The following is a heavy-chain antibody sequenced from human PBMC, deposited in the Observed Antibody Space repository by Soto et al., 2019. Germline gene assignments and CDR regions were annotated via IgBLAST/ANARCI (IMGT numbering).Heavy chain of an antibody. J-gene: IGHJ6*02. CDR1: GFTFSSYA. V-gene: IGHV3-23*01. Sequence: EVQLLESGGGLVQPGGSLRLSCAASGFTFSSYAMSWVRQAPGKGLEWVSAISGSGGSTYYADSVKGRFTISRDNSKNTLYLQMNSLRAEDTAVYYCAKEGHCSSTSCYNSDPYYYYYGMDVWGQGTTVTVSS. D-gene: IGHD2-2*02. CDR3: AKEGHCSSTSCYNSDPYYYYYGMDV. CDR2: ISGSGGST.